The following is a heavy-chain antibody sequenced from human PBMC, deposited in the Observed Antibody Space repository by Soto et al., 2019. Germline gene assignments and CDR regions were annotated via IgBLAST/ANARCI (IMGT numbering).Heavy chain of an antibody. CDR3: ARLGARGGAYYYYYYYMDV. J-gene: IGHJ6*03. Sequence: GGSLRLSCAASGFTFSDYYMSWIRQAPGKGLEWVSYISSSGSTIYYADSVKGRFTISRDNAKNSLYLQMNSLRAEDTAVYYCARLGARGGAYYYYYYYMDVWGKGTTVTVSS. V-gene: IGHV3-11*01. CDR2: ISSSGSTI. D-gene: IGHD3-16*01. CDR1: GFTFSDYY.